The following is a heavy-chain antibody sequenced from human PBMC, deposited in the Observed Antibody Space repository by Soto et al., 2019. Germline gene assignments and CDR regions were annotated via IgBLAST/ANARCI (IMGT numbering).Heavy chain of an antibody. CDR3: ARKYSSSSPSDF. CDR1: GYIFTMHY. Sequence: ASVKVSCKASGYIFTMHYMHWVLQSPGQGLEWMGVINPTGGSTSYAQKFQGRVTMTRDTSTSTVYMELSSLRSEDTAVYYCARKYSSSSPSDFWGQGTLVTVSS. CDR2: INPTGGST. J-gene: IGHJ4*02. V-gene: IGHV1-46*01. D-gene: IGHD6-6*01.